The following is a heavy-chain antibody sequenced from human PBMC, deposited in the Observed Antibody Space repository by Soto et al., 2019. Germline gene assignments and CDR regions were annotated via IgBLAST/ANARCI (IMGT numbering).Heavy chain of an antibody. CDR2: IFYSGHL. Sequence: QVQLQESGPGLVKPSETLSLTCTVSGASFTTYYWSWIRQPPGKGLEWIGYIFYSGHLKYNPSLKSRLTVSVAPSKNQISLRLTSVTAAYPAVYYFAREGGGYRFDYWGQGTLVTVSS. CDR1: GASFTTYY. D-gene: IGHD1-26*01. J-gene: IGHJ4*02. V-gene: IGHV4-59*01. CDR3: AREGGGYRFDY.